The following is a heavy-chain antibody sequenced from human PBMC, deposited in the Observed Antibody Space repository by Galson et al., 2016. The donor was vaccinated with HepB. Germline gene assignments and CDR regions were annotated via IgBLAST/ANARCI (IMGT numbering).Heavy chain of an antibody. D-gene: IGHD4-17*01. CDR3: ARESPTTAGAFDI. J-gene: IGHJ3*02. CDR1: GFTFSSYW. Sequence: SLRLSCAASGFTFSSYWMSWVRQAPGKGLEWVANIKEDGSEEYYVDSVKGRFTVSRDNAKNTLYMQMNSLRAEDTAVYYCARESPTTAGAFDIWGQRTMVTVSS. V-gene: IGHV3-7*01. CDR2: IKEDGSEE.